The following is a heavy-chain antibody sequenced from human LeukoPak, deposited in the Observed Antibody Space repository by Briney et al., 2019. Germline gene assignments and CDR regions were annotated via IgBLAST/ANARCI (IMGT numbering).Heavy chain of an antibody. CDR3: ARCLIFGVTSYYFDY. D-gene: IGHD3-3*01. Sequence: SETLSLTCTVSGGSISSSSYYWGWIRQPPGKGLEWIGSIYYSGSTYYNPSLKSRVTISVDTSKNQFSLKLSSVTAADTAVYYCARCLIFGVTSYYFDYWGQGTLVTVSS. V-gene: IGHV4-39*01. CDR1: GGSISSSSYY. J-gene: IGHJ4*02. CDR2: IYYSGST.